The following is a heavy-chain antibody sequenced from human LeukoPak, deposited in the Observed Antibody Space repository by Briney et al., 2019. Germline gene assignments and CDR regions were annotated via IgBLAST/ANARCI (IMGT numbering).Heavy chain of an antibody. V-gene: IGHV3-48*03. CDR3: ARAGYYDFWSGYLLGAPHRMTSLLDY. J-gene: IGHJ4*02. CDR1: GFTFSSYE. D-gene: IGHD3-3*01. Sequence: GGSLRLSCAASGFTFSSYEMNWVRQAPGKGLEWVSYISSSGSTIYCADSVKGRFTISRDNAKNSLYLQMNSLRSDDTAVYYCARAGYYDFWSGYLLGAPHRMTSLLDYWGQGTLVTVSS. CDR2: ISSSGSTI.